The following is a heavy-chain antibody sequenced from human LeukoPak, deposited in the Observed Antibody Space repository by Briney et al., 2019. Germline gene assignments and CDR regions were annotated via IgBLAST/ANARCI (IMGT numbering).Heavy chain of an antibody. V-gene: IGHV1-8*01. CDR1: GYTFTSYD. CDR2: MNPNSGNT. CDR3: ARSSVGARRRIDY. J-gene: IGHJ4*02. D-gene: IGHD1-26*01. Sequence: ASVKVSCKASGYTFTSYDINWVRQATGQGLEWMGWMNPNSGNTGYAQKFQGRVTMTRSASINTAYMELSSLASDDTAVYYCARSSVGARRRIDYWGQGTLVTVSS.